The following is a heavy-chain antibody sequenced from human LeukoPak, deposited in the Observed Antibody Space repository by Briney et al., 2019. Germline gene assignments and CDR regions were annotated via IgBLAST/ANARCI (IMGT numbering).Heavy chain of an antibody. J-gene: IGHJ6*02. CDR2: IKQDGSVK. CDR1: GFTFSTYW. Sequence: GGSLRLSCVVSGFTFSTYWMSWVRQAPGKGLECVATIKQDGSVKNYGDSVQGRFTISRDNAKNSLYLQMNSLRAEDTAVYYCARDSRTVYYYYGMDVWGQGTTVTVSS. V-gene: IGHV3-7*01. CDR3: ARDSRTVYYYYGMDV.